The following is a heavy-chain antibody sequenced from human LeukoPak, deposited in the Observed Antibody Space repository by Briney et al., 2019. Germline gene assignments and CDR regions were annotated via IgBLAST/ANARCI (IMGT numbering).Heavy chain of an antibody. CDR3: AKIVVRENDF. J-gene: IGHJ4*02. V-gene: IGHV3-23*01. D-gene: IGHD1-26*01. Sequence: GGSLRLSCAASGFTFSSYAISWVRQAPGKGLEWVSAISGSGGTYYTDSVKGRFTISRDNSKNTLYLQMNSLRAEDTAVYYCAKIVVRENDFWGQGTLVTLSS. CDR2: ISGSGGT. CDR1: GFTFSSYA.